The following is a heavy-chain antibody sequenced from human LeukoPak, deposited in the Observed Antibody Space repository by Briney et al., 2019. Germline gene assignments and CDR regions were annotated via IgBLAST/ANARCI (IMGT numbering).Heavy chain of an antibody. CDR2: ILVSGGST. J-gene: IGHJ2*01. V-gene: IGHV3-23*01. CDR3: AKDRVQGSWYFDL. CDR1: GFTFSSYA. D-gene: IGHD3-10*01. Sequence: GGSLRLSCAASGFTFSSYAMSWVRQAPGKGLEWVSGILVSGGSTFFADSLKGRFTVSRDNSKNTLYLHMNSLGADDTAVYYCAKDRVQGSWYFDLWGRGTLVTVSS.